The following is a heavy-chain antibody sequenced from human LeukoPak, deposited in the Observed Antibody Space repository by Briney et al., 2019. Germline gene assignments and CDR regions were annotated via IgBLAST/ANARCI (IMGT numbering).Heavy chain of an antibody. V-gene: IGHV3-23*01. D-gene: IGHD3-16*01. Sequence: GGSLRLPCAASGFTFSSYAMSWVRQAPGKGLEWVSGIFDSGESTYYANFAKGRFTISRDNSNNTLYLQMNSLRAEDTAVYYCAKLGGQELHNYYVAVCGKGTTVAVSS. CDR2: IFDSGEST. J-gene: IGHJ6*03. CDR1: GFTFSSYA. CDR3: AKLGGQELHNYYVAV.